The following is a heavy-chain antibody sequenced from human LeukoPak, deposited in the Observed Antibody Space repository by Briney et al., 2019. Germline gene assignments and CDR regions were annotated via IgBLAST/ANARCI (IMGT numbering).Heavy chain of an antibody. Sequence: RGESLKISCAASGFPVSSNYMSWVRQAPGKGLEWVSVIYSGGSTYYADSVKGRFTISRDDSKNTLYLQMNSLRAEDTAVYYCARDVGGVFDYWGQGTLVTVSS. CDR2: IYSGGST. D-gene: IGHD3-16*01. CDR1: GFPVSSNY. V-gene: IGHV3-66*02. CDR3: ARDVGGVFDY. J-gene: IGHJ4*02.